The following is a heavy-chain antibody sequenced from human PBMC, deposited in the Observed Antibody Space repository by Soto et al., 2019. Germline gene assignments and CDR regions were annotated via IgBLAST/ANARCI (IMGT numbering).Heavy chain of an antibody. D-gene: IGHD2-2*03. CDR2: ISRSGSDI. J-gene: IGHJ6*02. CDR3: ATVGYCSSTSCQTRYYYYGMDV. Sequence: GGSLRLSCAASGFTFSDYSMNWVRQAPGKGLEWVSYISRSGSDIYYADSVKGRFTISRDNAKNSLFLQMNSLRAEDTAVYYCATVGYCSSTSCQTRYYYYGMDVWGQGTTVNV. V-gene: IGHV3-11*01. CDR1: GFTFSDYS.